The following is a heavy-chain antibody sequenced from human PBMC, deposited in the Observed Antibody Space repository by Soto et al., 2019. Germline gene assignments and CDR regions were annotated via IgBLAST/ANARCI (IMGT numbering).Heavy chain of an antibody. CDR1: GDSVSSNSAA. D-gene: IGHD1-1*01. V-gene: IGHV6-1*01. J-gene: IGHJ6*02. CDR2: TYYRSKWYN. CDR3: AREPRIEERRCYYGMDV. Sequence: PSQTLSLTCAISGDSVSSNSAAWNWIRQSPSRGLEWLGRTYYRSKWYNDYAVSGKSRITINPDTSKNQFSLQLNSVTPEDTAVYYVAREPRIEERRCYYGMDVWGQGTKVTVYS.